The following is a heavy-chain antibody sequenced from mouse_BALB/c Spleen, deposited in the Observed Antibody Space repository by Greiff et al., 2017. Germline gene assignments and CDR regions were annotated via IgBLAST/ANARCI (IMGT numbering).Heavy chain of an antibody. CDR1: GFNIKDTY. J-gene: IGHJ4*01. CDR3: ARRDYDKYYYAMDY. CDR2: IDPANGNT. V-gene: IGHV14-3*02. Sequence: EVQLQQSGAELVKPGASVKLSCTASGFNIKDTYMHWVKQRPEQGLEWIGRIDPANGNTKYDPKFQGKATITADTSSNTAYLQLSSLTSEDTAVYYCARRDYDKYYYAMDYWGQGTSVTVSS. D-gene: IGHD2-4*01.